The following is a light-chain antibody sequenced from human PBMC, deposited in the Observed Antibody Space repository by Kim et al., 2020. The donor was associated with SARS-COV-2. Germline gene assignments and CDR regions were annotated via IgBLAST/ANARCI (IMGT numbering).Light chain of an antibody. CDR2: RNN. J-gene: IGLJ1*01. CDR1: SSNIGSNY. Sequence: QRVTISCSGSSSNIGSNYVYWYQQLPGTAPKLLIYRNNQRPSGIPDRFSGSKSGTSASLAISGLRSEDEADYYCPAWDDSLSGPYVFGTGTKVTVL. V-gene: IGLV1-47*01. CDR3: PAWDDSLSGPYV.